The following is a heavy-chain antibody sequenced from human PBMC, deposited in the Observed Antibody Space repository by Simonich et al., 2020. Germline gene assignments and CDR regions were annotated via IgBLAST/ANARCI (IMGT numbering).Heavy chain of an antibody. J-gene: IGHJ3*02. CDR2: NNPNRCGT. D-gene: IGHD3-22*01. CDR3: ARGRYYYDSSGYYYDAFDI. Sequence: QVQLVQSGAEVKKPGASVKVSCKASGYTFTGYYMHWVRQAPGQGREWMGWNNPNRCGTNYAQKFQGRVTMTRDTSISTAYMELSRLRSDDTAVYYCARGRYYYDSSGYYYDAFDIWGQGTMVTVSS. V-gene: IGHV1-2*02. CDR1: GYTFTGYY.